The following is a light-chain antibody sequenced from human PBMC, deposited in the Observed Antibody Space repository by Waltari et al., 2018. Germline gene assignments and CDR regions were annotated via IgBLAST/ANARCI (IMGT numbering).Light chain of an antibody. CDR2: RHN. V-gene: IGLV1-47*01. Sequence: QSVLTQPPSASGTPGQRVTISCSGRSSNIGSNYVYWYQQLPGTAPKLLIYRHNQRPSGVPDRFSGSKSGTSASLAISGLRSEDEADYYCAAWDDSLSGPVFGGGTKLTVL. CDR3: AAWDDSLSGPV. CDR1: SSNIGSNY. J-gene: IGLJ2*01.